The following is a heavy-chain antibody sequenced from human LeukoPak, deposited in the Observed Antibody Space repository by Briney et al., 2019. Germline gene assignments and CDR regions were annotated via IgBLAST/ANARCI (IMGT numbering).Heavy chain of an antibody. Sequence: PGGSLRLSCAASGFTFSSYWMSWVRPAPGKGLEWVSAISGSGGSTYYADSVKGRFIISRDNSKNTLYLQMNSLRAEDTAVYYCAKWRIEVVPYYYDSSGYYLSRGNHADAFDIWGQGTMVTVSS. V-gene: IGHV3-23*01. CDR1: GFTFSSYW. J-gene: IGHJ3*02. CDR2: ISGSGGST. D-gene: IGHD3-22*01. CDR3: AKWRIEVVPYYYDSSGYYLSRGNHADAFDI.